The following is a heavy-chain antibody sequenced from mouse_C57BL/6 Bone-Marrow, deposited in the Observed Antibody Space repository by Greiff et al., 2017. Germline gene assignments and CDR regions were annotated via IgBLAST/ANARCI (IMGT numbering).Heavy chain of an antibody. J-gene: IGHJ2*01. Sequence: VMLVESGPGLVQPSQSLSITCTVSGFSLTSYGVHWVRQSPGKGLEWLGVIWRGGSTDYNAAFMSRLSITKDNSKSQVFFKMNSLQADDTAIYYCAKNADYYGSSRYYFDYWGQGTTLTVSS. D-gene: IGHD1-1*01. CDR1: GFSLTSYG. CDR2: IWRGGST. V-gene: IGHV2-5*01. CDR3: AKNADYYGSSRYYFDY.